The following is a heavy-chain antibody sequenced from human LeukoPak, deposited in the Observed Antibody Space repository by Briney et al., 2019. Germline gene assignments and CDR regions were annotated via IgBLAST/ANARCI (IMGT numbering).Heavy chain of an antibody. Sequence: GGSLRLSCAASGFTVSSNYMSWVRQAPGKGLEWVSVIYSGGSTYYADSVKGRFTISRDNSKNTLYLQMNSLRAEDTAVYYCARDARGKQGRYYFDYWGQGTLVTVSS. J-gene: IGHJ4*02. CDR2: IYSGGST. V-gene: IGHV3-53*01. D-gene: IGHD3-10*01. CDR1: GFTVSSNY. CDR3: ARDARGKQGRYYFDY.